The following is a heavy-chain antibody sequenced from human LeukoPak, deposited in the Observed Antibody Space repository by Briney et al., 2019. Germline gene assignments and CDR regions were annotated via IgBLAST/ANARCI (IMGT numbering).Heavy chain of an antibody. CDR1: GFTFSSYA. V-gene: IGHV3-23*01. D-gene: IGHD2-15*01. J-gene: IGHJ4*02. Sequence: GGSLRLSCAASGFTFSSYAMSWVRQAPGKGLEWVSAISGSGGSTYYADSAKGRFTISRDNSKNTLYLQMNSLRAEDTAVYYCAKLPIHVVVVAADHYFDYWGQGTLVTVSS. CDR3: AKLPIHVVVVAADHYFDY. CDR2: ISGSGGST.